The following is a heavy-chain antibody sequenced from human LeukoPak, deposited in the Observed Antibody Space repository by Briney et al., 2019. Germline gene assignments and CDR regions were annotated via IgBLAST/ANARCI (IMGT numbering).Heavy chain of an antibody. CDR3: STEARGGGH. CDR1: GYTFTDYY. Sequence: ASVKISCKASGYTFTDYYMHWLQQAPGKGLEWMGRVDTEDGETVYAEKFQGRVTITADTSTDTVYMELSSLRSEDTAVYYCSTEARGGGHWGQGTQVTVSS. V-gene: IGHV1-69-2*01. J-gene: IGHJ4*02. D-gene: IGHD3-16*01. CDR2: VDTEDGET.